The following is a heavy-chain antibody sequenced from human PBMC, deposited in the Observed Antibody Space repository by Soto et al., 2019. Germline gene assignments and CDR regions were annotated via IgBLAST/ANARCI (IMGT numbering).Heavy chain of an antibody. CDR1: GASINTYY. Sequence: PSETLSLPCTVSGASINTYYWNWIRQPPGRGLEWIGYIHDSGSTNYSPSLKSRVTISLDTSKNQFSLKLSSVTAADTAMYYCAREGDCSGGTCYWNFFNSWGQGTLVTVSS. V-gene: IGHV4-59*01. CDR3: AREGDCSGGTCYWNFFNS. D-gene: IGHD2-15*01. J-gene: IGHJ5*01. CDR2: IHDSGST.